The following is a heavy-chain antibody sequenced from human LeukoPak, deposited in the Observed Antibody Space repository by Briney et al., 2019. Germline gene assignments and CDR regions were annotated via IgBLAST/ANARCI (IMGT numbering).Heavy chain of an antibody. CDR1: GNSISNYA. J-gene: IGHJ4*02. V-gene: IGHV1-69*13. D-gene: IGHD2-2*01. CDR3: AREVYCSSTSCDPDY. CDR2: IIPIFGTA. Sequence: SVKVSCKASGNSISNYAVSWVRQAPGQGLEWMGGIIPIFGTANYAQKFQGRVTITADESTSTAYMELSSLRSEDTAVYYCAREVYCSSTSCDPDYWGQGTLVTVSS.